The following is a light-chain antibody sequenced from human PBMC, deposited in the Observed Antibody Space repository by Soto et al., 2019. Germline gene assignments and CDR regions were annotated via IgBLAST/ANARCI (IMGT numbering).Light chain of an antibody. CDR2: GIS. CDR1: HTISSSY. J-gene: IGKJ1*01. CDR3: QQYVTSSPLT. Sequence: EIVLTQSPGTLSLSPGERATLSCRASHTISSSYLAWYQQKPGQAPRLLMYGISRRATGIPDRFSGSGSWTDFTLTITRLEPEDFAVDYCQQYVTSSPLTFGQGTKVEIK. V-gene: IGKV3-20*01.